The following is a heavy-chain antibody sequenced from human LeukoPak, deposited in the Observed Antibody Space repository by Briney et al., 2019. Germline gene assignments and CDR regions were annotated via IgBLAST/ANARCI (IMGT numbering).Heavy chain of an antibody. D-gene: IGHD2-21*02. CDR1: GGSISSSSYY. Sequence: SETLSLTCTVSGGSISSSSYYWGWIRQPPGKGLEWIGGIYYSGSTYYNPSLKSRVTISVDTSKNQFSLKLSSVTAADTAVYYCARVIVVVTAIDYWGQGTLVTVSS. CDR2: IYYSGST. CDR3: ARVIVVVTAIDY. J-gene: IGHJ4*02. V-gene: IGHV4-39*01.